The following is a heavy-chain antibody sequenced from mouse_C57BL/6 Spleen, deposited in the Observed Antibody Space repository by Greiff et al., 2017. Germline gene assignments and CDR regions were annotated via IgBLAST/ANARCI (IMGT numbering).Heavy chain of an antibody. Sequence: EVQLQQSGPELVKPGASVKIPCKASGYTFTDYNMDWVKQSHGKSLEWIGDIYPNNGGTIYNQKFKGKATLTVATSSSTAYMELRSLTSEDAAVYYCARRGKDRLRRCDYWGQGTTLTVSS. V-gene: IGHV1-18*01. CDR1: GYTFTDYN. J-gene: IGHJ2*01. CDR2: IYPNNGGT. D-gene: IGHD2-4*01. CDR3: ARRGKDRLRRCDY.